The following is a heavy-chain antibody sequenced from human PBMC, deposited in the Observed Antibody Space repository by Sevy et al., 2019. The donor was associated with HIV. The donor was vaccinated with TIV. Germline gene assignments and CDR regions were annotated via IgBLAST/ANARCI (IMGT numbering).Heavy chain of an antibody. CDR1: GFTFSSYA. J-gene: IGHJ5*02. Sequence: GGSLRLSCAASGFTFSSYAMSWVRQAPGKGLEWVSAISGSGGSTYYADPVKGRFTISRDNSKNTLYLQMNSLRAEDTAVYYCAKDPEGGMIVVVITWFDPWGQGTLVTVSS. D-gene: IGHD3-22*01. CDR3: AKDPEGGMIVVVITWFDP. CDR2: ISGSGGST. V-gene: IGHV3-23*01.